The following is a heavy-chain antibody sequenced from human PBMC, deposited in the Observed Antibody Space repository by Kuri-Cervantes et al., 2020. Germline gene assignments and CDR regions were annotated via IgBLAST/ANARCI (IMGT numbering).Heavy chain of an antibody. Sequence: GESLKISCAASGFTLSAYWVNWVRQAPGKGLEWVANIKHDGSEEYYADSAKGRFTISRDNAKNSLSLQMNSLRAEDTAVYYCARGIAPTPGMDVWGQGTTVTVSS. CDR1: GFTLSAYW. J-gene: IGHJ6*02. CDR2: IKHDGSEE. CDR3: ARGIAPTPGMDV. D-gene: IGHD2-21*01. V-gene: IGHV3-7*01.